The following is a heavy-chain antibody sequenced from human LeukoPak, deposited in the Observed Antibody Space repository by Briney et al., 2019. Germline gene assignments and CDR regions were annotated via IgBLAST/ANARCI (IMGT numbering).Heavy chain of an antibody. CDR3: RRSIDY. D-gene: IGHD5/OR15-5a*01. CDR2: IKQDGSEK. J-gene: IGHJ4*02. CDR1: GFTFSDYW. V-gene: IGHV3-7*03. Sequence: GGSLRLSCVASGFTFSDYWMSWVRQAPGKGLEWVANIKQDGSEKYYVDSIKGRFTISRDNAKNSLYVQMNSLKTEDTAVYYCRRSIDYWGQGTLVTVSS.